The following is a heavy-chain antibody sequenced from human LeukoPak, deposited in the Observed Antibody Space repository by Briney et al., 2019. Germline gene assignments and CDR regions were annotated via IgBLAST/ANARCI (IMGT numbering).Heavy chain of an antibody. V-gene: IGHV4-61*01. Sequence: PSETLSLTCTVSGYSISSGYYWGWIRQPPGKGLEWIGYIYYSGSTNYNPSLKSRVTISVDTSKNQFSLKLSSVTAADTAVYYCARGPLGDGYLAFDIWGQGTMVTVSS. D-gene: IGHD5-24*01. CDR3: ARGPLGDGYLAFDI. CDR1: GYSISSGYY. CDR2: IYYSGST. J-gene: IGHJ3*02.